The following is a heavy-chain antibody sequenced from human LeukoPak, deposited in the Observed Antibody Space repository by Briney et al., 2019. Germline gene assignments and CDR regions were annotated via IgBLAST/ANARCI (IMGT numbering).Heavy chain of an antibody. D-gene: IGHD3-22*01. CDR2: ISGDGGST. CDR3: AKDWGAYYDSSGFYSGDFDY. V-gene: IGHV3-43*02. Sequence: GGSLRLSCAASGFTFDDYAMHWVRQAPGKGLEWVSLISGDGGSTYYADSVKGRFTISRDNSKNSLYLQMNSLRTEDTALYYCAKDWGAYYDSSGFYSGDFDYWGQGTLITVSS. CDR1: GFTFDDYA. J-gene: IGHJ4*02.